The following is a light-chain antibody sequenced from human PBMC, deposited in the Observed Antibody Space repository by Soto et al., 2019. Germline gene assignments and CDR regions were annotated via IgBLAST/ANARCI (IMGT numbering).Light chain of an antibody. CDR1: QSISSW. Sequence: DIQMTQSPSTLSASVGDRVTITCRASQSISSWLAWYQQKPGKAPKLLIYRASILESGVPSRFSGSGSGTEFTLTISSLQPDDFATYYCQHYNSYSEAFGQGTKVDI. J-gene: IGKJ1*01. V-gene: IGKV1-5*03. CDR2: RAS. CDR3: QHYNSYSEA.